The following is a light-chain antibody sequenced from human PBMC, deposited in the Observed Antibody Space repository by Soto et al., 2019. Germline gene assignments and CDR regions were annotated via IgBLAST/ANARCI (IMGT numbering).Light chain of an antibody. V-gene: IGLV2-11*01. CDR1: SSDVGGYNY. CDR3: CSFAGRIVV. J-gene: IGLJ1*01. Sequence: QSALTQPRSVSASPGQSVTISCTGTSSDVGGYNYVSWYRQHPGRAPKLMIYDVSKRPSGVPDRFSGSKSGDTASLTISGLQAEDEADYYCCSFAGRIVVFGTGTKVTVL. CDR2: DVS.